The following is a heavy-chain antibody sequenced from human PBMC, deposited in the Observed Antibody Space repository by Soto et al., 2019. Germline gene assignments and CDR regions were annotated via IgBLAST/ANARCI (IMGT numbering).Heavy chain of an antibody. D-gene: IGHD3-22*01. CDR2: ISYDGSNK. CDR1: GFTFSSYG. V-gene: IGHV3-30*18. Sequence: QVQLAESGRGVVQPERSLRLSCAASGFTFSSYGMHWVRQAPGKGLEWVAVISYDGSNKYYADSVKGRFTISRDNSKNTLYLQMNSLRAEDTAVYYCAKAYQVWFSSGYYYFDYWGQGTLVTVSS. CDR3: AKAYQVWFSSGYYYFDY. J-gene: IGHJ4*02.